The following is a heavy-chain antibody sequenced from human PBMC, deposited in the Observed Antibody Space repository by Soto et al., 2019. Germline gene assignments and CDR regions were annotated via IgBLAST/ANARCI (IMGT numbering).Heavy chain of an antibody. Sequence: GGSLRLSCAASGFTFSNYGMHWVRQAPGKGLEWVAVISYDGSNKYYADSVKGRFTISRDNSKNTLYLQMNSLRAEDTAVYYCARGLAAAGTGIDYWGQGTLVTVSS. CDR3: ARGLAAAGTGIDY. D-gene: IGHD6-13*01. CDR2: ISYDGSNK. J-gene: IGHJ4*02. CDR1: GFTFSNYG. V-gene: IGHV3-30*03.